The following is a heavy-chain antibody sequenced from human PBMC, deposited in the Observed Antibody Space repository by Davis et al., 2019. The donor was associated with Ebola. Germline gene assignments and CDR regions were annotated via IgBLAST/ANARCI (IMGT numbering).Heavy chain of an antibody. CDR2: ISSGGGYT. CDR3: AKTPTNSGDYAIDY. V-gene: IGHV3-21*01. D-gene: IGHD4-17*01. J-gene: IGHJ4*02. CDR1: GFSFSNYD. Sequence: GESLKISCAASGFSFSNYDMIWVRQAPGKGLEWVLSISSGGGYTDYADSVKDRFTISRDNAKNSLYLAMNSLRAEDTAVFYCAKTPTNSGDYAIDYWGQGTLVTVSS.